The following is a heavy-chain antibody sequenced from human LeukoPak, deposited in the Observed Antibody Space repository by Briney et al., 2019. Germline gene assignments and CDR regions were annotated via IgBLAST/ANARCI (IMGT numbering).Heavy chain of an antibody. V-gene: IGHV3-33*01. CDR2: IWYDGSNK. D-gene: IGHD5-12*01. Sequence: GRSLRLSSAASGFIFSNYGMHWARQAPGKGLEWMAFIWYDGSNKYYADSVKGRFTISRDNSKNTMYLEMNSLRAEDTAVYYCVRGLPVATEVVDYWGQGTLVTVSS. CDR1: GFIFSNYG. CDR3: VRGLPVATEVVDY. J-gene: IGHJ4*02.